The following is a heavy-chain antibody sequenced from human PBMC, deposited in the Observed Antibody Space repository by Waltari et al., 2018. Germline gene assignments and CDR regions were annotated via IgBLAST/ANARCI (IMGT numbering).Heavy chain of an antibody. CDR2: ISYNERNI. J-gene: IGHJ6*02. V-gene: IGHV3-30*04. Sequence: QVQLVESGGGVVKPGRSLRLSCAVSEFTFRSYAMHWVRQAPGKGLEWVAVISYNERNIYYVDSVKGRFIISRDNSRKMLYLQMNSLRTEDTAVYYCARDYCDRTNCHGMDVWGQGTTVTVSS. CDR3: ARDYCDRTNCHGMDV. D-gene: IGHD3-22*01. CDR1: EFTFRSYA.